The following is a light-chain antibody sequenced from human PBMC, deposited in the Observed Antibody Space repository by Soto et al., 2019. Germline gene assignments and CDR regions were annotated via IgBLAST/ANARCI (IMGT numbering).Light chain of an antibody. CDR2: LNNDGSH. J-gene: IGLJ2*01. CDR3: QTWGPGFQV. CDR1: SGHSSYA. V-gene: IGLV4-69*01. Sequence: QLVLTQSPSASASLGASVKLTCTLSSGHSSYAIAWHQKQPGKGPRYLMDLNNDGSHTKGDGIPDRFSDSSAGAERYLIISSLQSEAEADNYCQTWGPGFQVVGGGTLLTVL.